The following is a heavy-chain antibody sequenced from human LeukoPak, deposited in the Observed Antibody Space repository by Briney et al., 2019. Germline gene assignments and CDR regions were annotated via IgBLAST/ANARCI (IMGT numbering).Heavy chain of an antibody. D-gene: IGHD3-22*01. Sequence: SVKVSCKAFGGTFSSYAISWVRQAPGQGLEWMGGIIPIFGTANYAQKFQGRVTITTDESTSTAYMELSSLRSEDTAVYYCARGYYDSDYWGQGTLVTVSS. CDR1: GGTFSSYA. CDR3: ARGYYDSDY. V-gene: IGHV1-69*05. J-gene: IGHJ4*02. CDR2: IIPIFGTA.